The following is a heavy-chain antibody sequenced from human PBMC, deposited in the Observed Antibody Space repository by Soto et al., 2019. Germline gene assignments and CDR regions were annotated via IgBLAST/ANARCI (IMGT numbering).Heavy chain of an antibody. D-gene: IGHD2-15*01. CDR3: ARDWYCSGRTCRDTFDI. J-gene: IGHJ3*02. CDR2: ISAYNDNP. Sequence: ASVKVSCKASGYTFTSYGITWVRQAPGQGLEWMGWISAYNDNPRYAQNLQGLQGRVTMTTDTSTSTAYMELRSLRSDDTALYYCARDWYCSGRTCRDTFDIWGQGTMVPVSS. CDR1: GYTFTSYG. V-gene: IGHV1-18*01.